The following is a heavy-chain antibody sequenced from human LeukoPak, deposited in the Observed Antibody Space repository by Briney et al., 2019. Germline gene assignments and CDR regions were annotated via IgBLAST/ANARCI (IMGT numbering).Heavy chain of an antibody. CDR3: ARFAPHYYYYGMDV. CDR1: GGSFSGYY. J-gene: IGHJ6*02. V-gene: IGHV4-34*01. CDR2: INHSGST. Sequence: PSETLSLTCAVYGGSFSGYYWSWIRQPPGKGLEWIGEINHSGSTNYNPSLKSRVTISVDTSKNQFSLKLSSVTAADTAVYYCARFAPHYYYYGMDVWGQGTTVTVSS.